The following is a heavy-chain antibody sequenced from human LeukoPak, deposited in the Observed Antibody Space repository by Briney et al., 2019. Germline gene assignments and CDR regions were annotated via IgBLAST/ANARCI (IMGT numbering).Heavy chain of an antibody. CDR1: GGSISRYY. CDR2: IDDSGNT. Sequence: PSETLSLTCTVSGGSISRYYWSWIRRPPGKGLEWIGYIDDSGNTNYNPSLKSRVTISVDTSKNQFSLKLSSVTAADTAVYYCARGSYCSGGSCYSYAFDIWGQGTMVTVSS. CDR3: ARGSYCSGGSCYSYAFDI. D-gene: IGHD2-15*01. J-gene: IGHJ3*02. V-gene: IGHV4-59*01.